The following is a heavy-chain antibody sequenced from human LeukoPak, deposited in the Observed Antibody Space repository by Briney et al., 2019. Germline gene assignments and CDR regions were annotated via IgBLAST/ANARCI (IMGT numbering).Heavy chain of an antibody. CDR2: INSDGSTT. D-gene: IGHD3-3*01. CDR1: GFTLNGYW. V-gene: IGHV3-74*01. CDR3: AKDSHYDFWSGYYTADY. J-gene: IGHJ4*02. Sequence: PGGSLRLSCAAPGFTLNGYWMHWVRQAPGKGLVWVSRINSDGSTTSYADSVKGRFTISRDNSKNTLYLQMNSLRAEDTAVYYCAKDSHYDFWSGYYTADYWGQGTLVTVSS.